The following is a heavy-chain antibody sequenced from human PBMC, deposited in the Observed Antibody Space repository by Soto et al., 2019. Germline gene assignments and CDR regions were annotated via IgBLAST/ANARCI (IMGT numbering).Heavy chain of an antibody. CDR3: SADYYDSSGYLKYAFDI. D-gene: IGHD3-22*01. V-gene: IGHV3-21*01. J-gene: IGHJ3*02. CDR1: GFTFSSYS. CDR2: ISSSSSYI. Sequence: GGSLRLSCAASGFTFSSYSMNWVRQAPGKGLEWVSSISSSSSYIYYADSVKGRFTISRDNAKNSLYLQMNSLRAEDTAVYYCSADYYDSSGYLKYAFDIWGQGTMVTVSS.